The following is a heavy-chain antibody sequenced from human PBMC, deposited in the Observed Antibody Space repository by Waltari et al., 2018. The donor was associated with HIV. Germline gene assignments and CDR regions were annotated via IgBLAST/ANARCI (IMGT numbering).Heavy chain of an antibody. CDR3: AKRFCSSTTCYIPDAFDI. J-gene: IGHJ3*02. D-gene: IGHD2-2*02. V-gene: IGHV3-53*01. CDR2: IYSSGST. Sequence: EVQLVESGGGLIQPGGSLRLSCAASGFIVSSSYMSWVRQAPGKGLGWVSLIYSSGSTQYADSVMGRFTISRDTAKNTLYLQMNSLRAEDTAKYYCAKRFCSSTTCYIPDAFDIWGQGTLVTVSS. CDR1: GFIVSSSY.